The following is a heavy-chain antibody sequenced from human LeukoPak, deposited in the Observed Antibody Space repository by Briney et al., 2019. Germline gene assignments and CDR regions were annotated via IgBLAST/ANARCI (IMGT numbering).Heavy chain of an antibody. CDR3: AKVLLSSSWYADY. V-gene: IGHV3-74*01. J-gene: IGHJ4*02. CDR1: GFTFSSYW. CDR2: INTDGSST. Sequence: GGSLRLSCAASGFTFSSYWMHWVRQAPGKGLVWVSRINTDGSSTSYADSVKGRFTISRDNAKNTLYLQMNSLRAEDTAVYYCAKVLLSSSWYADYWGQGTLVTVSS. D-gene: IGHD6-13*01.